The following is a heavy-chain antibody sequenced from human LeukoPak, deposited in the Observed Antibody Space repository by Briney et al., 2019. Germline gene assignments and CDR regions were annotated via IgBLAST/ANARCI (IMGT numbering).Heavy chain of an antibody. CDR3: ARDPRPLWFGELCYFDY. Sequence: ASVKVSCKASRGTFSSYTISWVRQAPGQGLEWMGGIIPIFGTANYAQKFQGRVTITADESTSTAYMELSSLRSEDTAVYYCARDPRPLWFGELCYFDYWGQGTLVTVSS. V-gene: IGHV1-69*13. CDR2: IIPIFGTA. J-gene: IGHJ4*02. D-gene: IGHD3-10*01. CDR1: RGTFSSYT.